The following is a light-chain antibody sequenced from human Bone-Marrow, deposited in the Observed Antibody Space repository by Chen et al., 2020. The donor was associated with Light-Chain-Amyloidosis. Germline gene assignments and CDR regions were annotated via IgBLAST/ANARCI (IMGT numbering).Light chain of an antibody. Sequence: NFMLTPPHSVSESPGQTVIISCTRPIASIATNYLQWYQQRPGSSPTTVIYEDDQRPSGVPDRFSGSIDRSSNSASLTISGLKTEDEADYYCQSYQGSSQGVFGGGTKLTVL. CDR1: IASIATNY. CDR2: EDD. CDR3: QSYQGSSQGV. V-gene: IGLV6-57*01. J-gene: IGLJ3*02.